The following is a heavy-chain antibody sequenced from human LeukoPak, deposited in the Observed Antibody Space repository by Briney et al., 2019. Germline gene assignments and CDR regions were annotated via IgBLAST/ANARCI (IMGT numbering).Heavy chain of an antibody. Sequence: PGGSLRLSCTASGFTFGDYAMSWFRQAPGKGLEWVSAISGRGGSTYDADSVKGRFTISRDNSKNTLYLQMNSLRAEDTAVYYCAQASPEGRYFYYYGMDVWGQGTTVTVSS. CDR3: AQASPEGRYFYYYGMDV. J-gene: IGHJ6*02. CDR2: ISGRGGST. V-gene: IGHV3-23*01. CDR1: GFTFGDYA.